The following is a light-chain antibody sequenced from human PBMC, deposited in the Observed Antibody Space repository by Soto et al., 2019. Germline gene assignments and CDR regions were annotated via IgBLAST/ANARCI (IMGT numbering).Light chain of an antibody. J-gene: IGKJ1*01. CDR1: QSVSSY. Sequence: EIVFTQSPATLSLSPGARATLSCRASQSVSSYLAWYQQKPGQAPRLLIYDASSRASGIPARFSGSGSGTDFTLTISSLEPEDLAVYYCQQRSNWPRTFGQGTKVDIK. CDR2: DAS. CDR3: QQRSNWPRT. V-gene: IGKV3-11*01.